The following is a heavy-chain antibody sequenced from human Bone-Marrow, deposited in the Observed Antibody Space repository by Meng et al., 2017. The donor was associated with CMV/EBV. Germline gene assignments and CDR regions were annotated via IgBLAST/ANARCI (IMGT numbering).Heavy chain of an antibody. V-gene: IGHV7-4-1*01. J-gene: IGHJ1*01. CDR2: INTNTGNP. D-gene: IGHD2-2*01. CDR3: ARVGRCSSTSCLRKYFQH. Sequence: ASVKVSCKASGYTFTSYAMNWVRQAPGQGLEWMGWINTNTGNPTCAQGFTGRFVFSLDTSVSTAYLQICSLKAEDTAVYYCARVGRCSSTSCLRKYFQHWGQGTLVTVSS. CDR1: GYTFTSYA.